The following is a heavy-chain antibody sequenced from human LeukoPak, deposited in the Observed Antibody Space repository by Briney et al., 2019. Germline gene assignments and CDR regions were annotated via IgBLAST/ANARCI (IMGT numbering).Heavy chain of an antibody. J-gene: IGHJ4*02. V-gene: IGHV3-23*01. CDR2: NSGSGATT. Sequence: PGGSLRLSCAASGFTFSSYAMSWVRQAPGKGLEWVSANSGSGATTYYADSVKGRFTISRDNSKNTLYLQMNSLRAEDTAVYYCSRGPGRWRSGTYYMDYWGQGTLVTFSS. D-gene: IGHD3-16*01. CDR3: SRGPGRWRSGTYYMDY. CDR1: GFTFSSYA.